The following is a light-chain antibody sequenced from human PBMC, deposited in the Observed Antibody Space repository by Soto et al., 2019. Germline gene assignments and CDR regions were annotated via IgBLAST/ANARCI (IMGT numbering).Light chain of an antibody. CDR2: EGS. J-gene: IGLJ3*02. V-gene: IGLV2-23*03. Sequence: QSALTQPASVSGSPGQSITISCTGTSSDVGRYNLVSWYQQHTGKAPKLMIYEGSKRPSGVSNRFSGSKSGNTASLTISGLQAEDEADYYCCSYAYSSTLWVFGGGTKLTVL. CDR1: SSDVGRYNL. CDR3: CSYAYSSTLWV.